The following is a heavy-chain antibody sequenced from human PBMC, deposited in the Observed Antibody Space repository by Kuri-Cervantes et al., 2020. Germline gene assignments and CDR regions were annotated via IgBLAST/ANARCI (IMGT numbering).Heavy chain of an antibody. CDR3: AKDLDSSSWSYSFDY. J-gene: IGHJ4*02. D-gene: IGHD6-13*01. Sequence: GGSLRLSCAASGFTFDDYAMHWVRQAPGKGLERVSGISWNSGSIGYADSVKGRSTISRDNAKNSLYLQMNSLRVEDTAVYYCAKDLDSSSWSYSFDYWGQGTLVTVSS. CDR1: GFTFDDYA. V-gene: IGHV3-9*01. CDR2: ISWNSGSI.